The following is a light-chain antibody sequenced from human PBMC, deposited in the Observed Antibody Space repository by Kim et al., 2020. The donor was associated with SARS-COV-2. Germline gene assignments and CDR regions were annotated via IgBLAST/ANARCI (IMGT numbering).Light chain of an antibody. Sequence: EIVLTQSPGTLSLSPGERATLSCRASQSVSSSYLAWYQQKPGQAPRLLIYGASSRATGIPDRFSGSGSGTDFTLTISRLEPEDFAVYYSQQYVSSLTFRERIKVLIK. J-gene: IGKJ1*01. CDR2: GAS. CDR1: QSVSSSY. V-gene: IGKV3-20*01. CDR3: QQYVSSLT.